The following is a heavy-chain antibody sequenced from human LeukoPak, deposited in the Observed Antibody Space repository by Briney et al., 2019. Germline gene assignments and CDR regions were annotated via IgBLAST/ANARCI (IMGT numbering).Heavy chain of an antibody. Sequence: GGSLRLSCAASGFTFSSYAMSWVRQAPGKGLEWVSAISGSGGSTYYADSVKGRFTISRDNSKNTLYLQMNSLRAEDTAVYYCAKGDLPYYYDSSVTFDYWGQGTLVTVSS. CDR1: GFTFSSYA. V-gene: IGHV3-23*01. CDR3: AKGDLPYYYDSSVTFDY. D-gene: IGHD3-22*01. CDR2: ISGSGGST. J-gene: IGHJ4*02.